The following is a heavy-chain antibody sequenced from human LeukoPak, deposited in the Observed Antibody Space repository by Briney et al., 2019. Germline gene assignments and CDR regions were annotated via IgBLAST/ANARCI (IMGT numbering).Heavy chain of an antibody. CDR3: AKDSASSSGWYSDY. CDR2: ISSTSSTI. V-gene: IGHV3-48*02. J-gene: IGHJ4*02. Sequence: GGSLRLSCAASGFTFSSYSMNWVRQAPGKGLEWVSSISSTSSTIYYADSVKGRFTISRDNAKNSLYLQMNSLRDEDTAVYYCAKDSASSSGWYSDYWGQGTLVTVSS. D-gene: IGHD6-19*01. CDR1: GFTFSSYS.